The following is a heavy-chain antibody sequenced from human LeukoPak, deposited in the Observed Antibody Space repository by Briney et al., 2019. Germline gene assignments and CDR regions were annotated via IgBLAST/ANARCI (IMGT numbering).Heavy chain of an antibody. CDR1: GGSISSYY. D-gene: IGHD1-26*01. Sequence: PSETLSLTRTVSGGSISSYYWSWIRQPPGKGLEWIGYIYYSGSTNYNPSLKSRVTISVDTSKNQFSLKLSSVTAADTAVYYCARHMPGEVGATRMNFDYWGQGTLVTVSS. CDR3: ARHMPGEVGATRMNFDY. V-gene: IGHV4-59*08. J-gene: IGHJ4*02. CDR2: IYYSGST.